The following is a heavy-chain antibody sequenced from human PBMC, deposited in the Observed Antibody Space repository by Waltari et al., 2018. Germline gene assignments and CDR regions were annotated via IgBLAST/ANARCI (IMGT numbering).Heavy chain of an antibody. J-gene: IGHJ6*02. CDR1: GFPFSFFT. CDR2: ISVGSATI. D-gene: IGHD3-10*01. Sequence: EVQLVESGGGLVQSGGSLRPSCATSGFPFSFFTMHWVRQAPGKGLEWLSYISVGSATIYYADSVKGRFSISRDDARNSLFLEINSLRAEDSAVYYCARAGEFRSYYYAMDVWGQGTAVSASS. CDR3: ARAGEFRSYYYAMDV. V-gene: IGHV3-48*03.